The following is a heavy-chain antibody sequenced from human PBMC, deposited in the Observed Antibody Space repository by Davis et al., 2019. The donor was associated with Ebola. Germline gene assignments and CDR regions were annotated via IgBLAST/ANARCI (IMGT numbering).Heavy chain of an antibody. V-gene: IGHV1-3*01. Sequence: AASVKVSCKASGYTFTSYAMHWVRQAPGQRLEWMGWINAGNGNTKYSQKFQGRVTITRDTSASTAYMELSSLRSEDTAVYYCARVYDYHYGMDVWGQGTTVTVSS. D-gene: IGHD5-12*01. J-gene: IGHJ6*02. CDR3: ARVYDYHYGMDV. CDR1: GYTFTSYA. CDR2: INAGNGNT.